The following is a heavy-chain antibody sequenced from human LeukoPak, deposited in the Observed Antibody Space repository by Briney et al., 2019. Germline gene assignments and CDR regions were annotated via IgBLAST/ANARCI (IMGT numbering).Heavy chain of an antibody. Sequence: SETLSLTCAVYGGSFSGYYWSWIRQPPGKGLEWIGEINHSGSTNYNPSLKSRVTISVDTSKNQFSLKLSPVTAADTAVYYCARGAAGTDYWGQGTLVTVSS. CDR3: ARGAAGTDY. J-gene: IGHJ4*02. CDR1: GGSFSGYY. D-gene: IGHD6-13*01. V-gene: IGHV4-34*01. CDR2: INHSGST.